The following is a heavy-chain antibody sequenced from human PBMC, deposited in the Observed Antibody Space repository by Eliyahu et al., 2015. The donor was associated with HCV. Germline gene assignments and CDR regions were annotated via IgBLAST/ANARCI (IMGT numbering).Heavy chain of an antibody. CDR1: AGSISSGGYY. CDR2: IYYSGST. D-gene: IGHD6-6*01. V-gene: IGHV4-31*03. J-gene: IGHJ4*02. Sequence: QVQLQESGPGLVRPSQTLSLTCXVSAGSISSGGYYWSWIRQYPGRGLEWIGYIYYSGSTFYNPSLKSRVTISVDTSRNQFSLNLNSVNAADTAVYYCARAFHPRYSSSPFAYWGRGTLVTVSS. CDR3: ARAFHPRYSSSPFAY.